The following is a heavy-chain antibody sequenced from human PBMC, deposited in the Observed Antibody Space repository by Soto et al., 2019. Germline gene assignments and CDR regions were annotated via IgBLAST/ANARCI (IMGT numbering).Heavy chain of an antibody. V-gene: IGHV1-69*13. CDR2: IIPIFGTA. CDR3: ARAVGATTRDDAFDI. Sequence: SVKVSCKASGGTFSSYAISWVRQAPGQGLEWMGGIIPIFGTANYAQKFQGRVTITADESTSTAYMELSSLRSEDTAVYYCARAVGATTRDDAFDIWGQGTMVTVSS. D-gene: IGHD1-26*01. CDR1: GGTFSSYA. J-gene: IGHJ3*02.